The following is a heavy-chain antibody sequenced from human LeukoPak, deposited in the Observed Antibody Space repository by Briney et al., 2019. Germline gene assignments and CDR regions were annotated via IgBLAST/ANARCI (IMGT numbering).Heavy chain of an antibody. D-gene: IGHD5-12*01. V-gene: IGHV5-51*01. Sequence: GESLKISCKGSGYSFTSYWIGWVRQRPGKGLECMGIIYPGDSDTRYSPSFEGQVTISADKSITTAYLQWSSLKASDTAMYYCARQITDQSSGYDSIDYWGQGTLVTVSS. CDR3: ARQITDQSSGYDSIDY. CDR1: GYSFTSYW. CDR2: IYPGDSDT. J-gene: IGHJ4*02.